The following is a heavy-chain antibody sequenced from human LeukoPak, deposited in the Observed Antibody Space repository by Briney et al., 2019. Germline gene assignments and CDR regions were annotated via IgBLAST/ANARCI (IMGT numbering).Heavy chain of an antibody. CDR3: ARSRESDYDFWNGHNYYYDLDV. J-gene: IGHJ6*03. D-gene: IGHD3-3*01. Sequence: GASVKVSCKASGYTFTGYYIHWVRQAPGQGLEWMGWINPKSDVTKYAQKFQGRVTMTRDRSISTAYMELSRLTSDDTAVYYCARSRESDYDFWNGHNYYYDLDVWGEGTTVTVSS. CDR1: GYTFTGYY. V-gene: IGHV1-2*02. CDR2: INPKSDVT.